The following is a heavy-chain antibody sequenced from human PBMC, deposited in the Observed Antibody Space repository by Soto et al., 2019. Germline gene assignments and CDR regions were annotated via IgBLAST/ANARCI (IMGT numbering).Heavy chain of an antibody. CDR2: IKDDGRDK. Sequence: EVQMVESGGGLVQPGGSLRLSCAASGFTFKSYWMTWVRQAPGKGLEWVANIKDDGRDKYYVDSVKGRFTISRDNAKNPLYLQMNSLRAEDTALYYCARDGGRGFWFDPWGQGTLVTVSS. CDR3: ARDGGRGFWFDP. CDR1: GFTFKSYW. J-gene: IGHJ5*02. V-gene: IGHV3-7*04. D-gene: IGHD3-10*01.